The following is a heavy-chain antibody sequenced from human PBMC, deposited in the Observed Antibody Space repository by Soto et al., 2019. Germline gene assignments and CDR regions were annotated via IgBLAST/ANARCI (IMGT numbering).Heavy chain of an antibody. CDR3: AKDGGSVTSPHLFDF. CDR2: FSGSGGSA. CDR1: GFSFSSYA. Sequence: GGSLGLSCAASGFSFSSYAMSWVRQAPGKGLEWVSGFSGSGGSAYYTDSLKGRFTISRDNSKNTLYLQMNSLRAEDTAVYYCAKDGGSVTSPHLFDFWGQGTLVTVSS. V-gene: IGHV3-23*01. D-gene: IGHD3-16*01. J-gene: IGHJ4*02.